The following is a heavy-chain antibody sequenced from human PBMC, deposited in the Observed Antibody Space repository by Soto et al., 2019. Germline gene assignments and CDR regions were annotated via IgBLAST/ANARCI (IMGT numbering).Heavy chain of an antibody. CDR2: ISPYNDDT. D-gene: IGHD3-22*01. CDR1: GYTFTSYG. V-gene: IGHV1-18*01. Sequence: QAQLVQSGVEVKKPGASVKVSCKASGYTFTSYGINWVRQAPGQGLEWLEWISPYNDDTKYAQKLRGRVAMTTDTSSRTAYMALRSLSSDDTAVYFCARGGYYDSSGSRNYHYYGMDVWGQGTTVTVSS. J-gene: IGHJ6*02. CDR3: ARGGYYDSSGSRNYHYYGMDV.